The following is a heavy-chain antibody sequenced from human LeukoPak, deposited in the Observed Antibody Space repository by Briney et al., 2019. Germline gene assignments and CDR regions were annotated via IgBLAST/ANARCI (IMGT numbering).Heavy chain of an antibody. CDR2: INPNSGGT. Sequence: ASVKVSCKASGYTFTGYYMHWVRQAPGQGLEWMGWINPNSGGTNYAQKFQGRVTMTRDTSISTAYMELSRLRSDDTAVYYCASRGGTIFGVVLPRNYYYYYGMDVWGQGTTVTVSS. D-gene: IGHD3-3*01. CDR1: GYTFTGYY. J-gene: IGHJ6*02. V-gene: IGHV1-2*02. CDR3: ASRGGTIFGVVLPRNYYYYYGMDV.